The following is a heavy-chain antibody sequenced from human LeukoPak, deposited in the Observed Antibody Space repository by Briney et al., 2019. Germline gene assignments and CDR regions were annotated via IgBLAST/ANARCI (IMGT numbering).Heavy chain of an antibody. V-gene: IGHV4-59*01. Sequence: SETLSLTCTVSGGSISSYYWSWIRQPPGKGLEWIGYIYYSGSTNYNPSLKSRVTISVDTSKNQFSLKLSSVTAADTAVYSCARVVSGGSGYYRRGMVGPPSIFDYWGQGTLVTVSS. CDR2: IYYSGST. D-gene: IGHD3-3*01. J-gene: IGHJ4*02. CDR1: GGSISSYY. CDR3: ARVVSGGSGYYRRGMVGPPSIFDY.